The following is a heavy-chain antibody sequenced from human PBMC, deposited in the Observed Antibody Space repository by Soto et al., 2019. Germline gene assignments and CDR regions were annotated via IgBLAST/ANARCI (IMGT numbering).Heavy chain of an antibody. CDR3: AKDSGYSGYDVYDYYYGMDV. J-gene: IGHJ6*02. CDR2: TSYDGSTK. CDR1: GFTFSLYG. D-gene: IGHD5-12*01. V-gene: IGHV3-30*18. Sequence: QLVESWGGVVQPGRSLRLSCAASGFTFSLYGMHWVRQAPGKGLEWVAVTSYDGSTKYYADSVKGRFTISRDNSKNTLYLQMNRLRAEVTAVYYWAKDSGYSGYDVYDYYYGMDVWGHGTTVTVSS.